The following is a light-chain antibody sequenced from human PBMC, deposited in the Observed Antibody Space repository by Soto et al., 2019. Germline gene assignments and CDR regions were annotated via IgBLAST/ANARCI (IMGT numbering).Light chain of an antibody. CDR2: EVR. Sequence: QSALTQPASVSESPGQSITISCTGTSSDIGAYDYVSWFQQYSGKAPTLIIYEVRFRPSGVSSRFSGSKSGNTASLTISGLQTEDEADYYCGSYASATLIFGGGTKLTVL. CDR1: SSDIGAYDY. V-gene: IGLV2-14*03. J-gene: IGLJ2*01. CDR3: GSYASATLI.